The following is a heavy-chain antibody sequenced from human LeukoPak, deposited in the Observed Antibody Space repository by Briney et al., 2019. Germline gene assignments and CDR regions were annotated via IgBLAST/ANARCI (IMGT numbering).Heavy chain of an antibody. CDR2: IYPGDSDT. J-gene: IGHJ4*02. Sequence: PGESLKISCKGSGYSFTSYWIGWVRQMPGKGLEWMGVIYPGDSDTRYSPSIQGQVTISADKSISTAYLQWSSLKASDTAMYYCARSLVEMATIEGFGYWGQGTLVTVSS. D-gene: IGHD5-24*01. CDR3: ARSLVEMATIEGFGY. CDR1: GYSFTSYW. V-gene: IGHV5-51*01.